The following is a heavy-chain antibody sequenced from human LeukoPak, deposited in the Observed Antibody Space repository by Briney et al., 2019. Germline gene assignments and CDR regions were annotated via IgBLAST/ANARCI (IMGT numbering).Heavy chain of an antibody. Sequence: SETLSLTCAVYGGSFSGYYWNWIRQPPGKGLEWIGEINHSGNTNYNPSLKSRVTMSVDTSKNQFSLRLSSVTAADTAVYYCARDHNYDSSGCFLYYWGQGTLVTVSS. V-gene: IGHV4-34*01. D-gene: IGHD3-22*01. J-gene: IGHJ4*02. CDR1: GGSFSGYY. CDR3: ARDHNYDSSGCFLYY. CDR2: INHSGNT.